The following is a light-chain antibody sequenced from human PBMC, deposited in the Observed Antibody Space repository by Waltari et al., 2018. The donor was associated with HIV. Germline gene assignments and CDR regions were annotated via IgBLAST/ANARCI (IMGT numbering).Light chain of an antibody. CDR1: DMPDHY. CDR2: KVT. V-gene: IGLV3-25*03. CDR3: QSADSDNTYNWV. Sequence: SQLTQPPSVSVSPGQTAKITCSGDDMPDHYGYLYQRKSRQAPILGMYKVTGRPAGIPERFTGSIEGKTATLTIMGVQPEDEADYYGQSADSDNTYNWVFGGGTKLTVL. J-gene: IGLJ3*02.